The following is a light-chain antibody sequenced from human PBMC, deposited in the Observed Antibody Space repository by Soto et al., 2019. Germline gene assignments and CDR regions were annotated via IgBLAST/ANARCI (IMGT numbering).Light chain of an antibody. J-gene: IGLJ1*01. CDR3: HSYTSTTTWV. CDR1: ISDVGSYNY. CDR2: EVS. V-gene: IGLV2-14*01. Sequence: SVLTQPAAGSGSPGQTITISCTGTISDVGSYNYVSWYQQHPGKAPKLMIYEVSNRPSGVSNRFSGSKSGNTASLTISGLQAEDEADYYCHSYTSTTTWVFGTGTKVTVL.